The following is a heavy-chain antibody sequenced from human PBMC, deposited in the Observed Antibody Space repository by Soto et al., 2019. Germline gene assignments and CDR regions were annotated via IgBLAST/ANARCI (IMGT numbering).Heavy chain of an antibody. CDR3: AGGPRYWSFAL. Sequence: SETLSLTCSVYGGSSRAYHWSWIRQSPGKGLEWIGEFSYSGSLNYNPSLKRRVAVSLDTSTDHFSLTMTSVTAADTGVYFCAGGPRYWSFALWGRGTLVTVSS. V-gene: IGHV4-34*01. CDR2: FSYSGSL. CDR1: GGSSRAYH. J-gene: IGHJ2*01. D-gene: IGHD1-20*01.